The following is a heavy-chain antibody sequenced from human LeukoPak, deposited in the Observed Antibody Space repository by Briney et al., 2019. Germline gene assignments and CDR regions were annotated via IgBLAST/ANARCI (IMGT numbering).Heavy chain of an antibody. CDR1: GFTFCSSW. Sequence: GGSLRLSCAASGFTFCSSWMIWVRQAPGKGLEWVANMDQDGSDKTYVDSVKGRFTISRDNARNSLYLQMNSLRAEDTAMYFCARGFGRGSVDYWGQGTLVTVSS. CDR2: MDQDGSDK. CDR3: ARGFGRGSVDY. J-gene: IGHJ4*02. D-gene: IGHD3-10*01. V-gene: IGHV3-7*01.